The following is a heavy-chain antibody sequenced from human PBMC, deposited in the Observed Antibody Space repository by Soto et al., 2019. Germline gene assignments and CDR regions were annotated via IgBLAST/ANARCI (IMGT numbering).Heavy chain of an antibody. CDR3: ARGGYYDNVWGKLSHYGLDV. CDR1: GGSISSGGYY. V-gene: IGHV4-31*03. CDR2: NYYSGIT. J-gene: IGHJ6*02. Sequence: SETLSLTCTVSGGSISSGGYYWTWIRQHPGKGLEWTGYNYYSGITYYNPSLKSRVTISLDRSKNQFSLKLSSVTAADTAVYYCARGGYYDNVWGKLSHYGLDVWAQGTSVTVSS. D-gene: IGHD3-16*01.